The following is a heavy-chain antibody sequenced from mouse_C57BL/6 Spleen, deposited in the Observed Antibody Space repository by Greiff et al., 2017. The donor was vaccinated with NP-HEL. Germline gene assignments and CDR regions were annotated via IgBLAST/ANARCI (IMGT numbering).Heavy chain of an antibody. CDR1: GYTFTSYW. CDR2: IHPSDSDT. J-gene: IGHJ4*01. Sequence: QVQLKQPGAELVKPGASVKVSCKASGYTFTSYWMHWVKQRPGQGLEWIGRIHPSDSDTNYNQKFKGKATLTADKSSSTAYMQLRSLTSEDSAVYYCAIPEASEGYAMDYWGQGTSVTVSS. D-gene: IGHD6-1*01. V-gene: IGHV1-74*01. CDR3: AIPEASEGYAMDY.